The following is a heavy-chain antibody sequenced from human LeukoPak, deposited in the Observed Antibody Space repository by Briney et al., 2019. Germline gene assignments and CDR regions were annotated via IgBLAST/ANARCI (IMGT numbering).Heavy chain of an antibody. CDR1: GFTFSTYS. CDR3: ARVRSGYYFDY. CDR2: ISRSSSHI. Sequence: PGGSLRVSCAASGFTFSTYSMNWVRQAPGKGLEWVSSISRSSSHIYFADSVEGRFTISRDNAKNTLYLQMNSLRAEDTAVYYCARVRSGYYFDYWGQGTLVTVSS. V-gene: IGHV3-21*01. J-gene: IGHJ4*02. D-gene: IGHD2-21*01.